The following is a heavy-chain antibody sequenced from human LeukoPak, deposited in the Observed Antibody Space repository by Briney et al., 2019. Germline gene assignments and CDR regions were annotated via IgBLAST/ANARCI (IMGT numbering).Heavy chain of an antibody. Sequence: GGSLRLSCAASGFTVSSNYMNWVRQAPGKGLEWVSSITSGSSYIYYADSVKGRFTISRDNAKNSLYLQMNSLRAEDTAVYYCARDPYSGSYGNYYYYFMDVWGKGTTVTISS. J-gene: IGHJ6*03. CDR2: ITSGSSYI. D-gene: IGHD1-26*01. V-gene: IGHV3-21*01. CDR3: ARDPYSGSYGNYYYYFMDV. CDR1: GFTVSSNY.